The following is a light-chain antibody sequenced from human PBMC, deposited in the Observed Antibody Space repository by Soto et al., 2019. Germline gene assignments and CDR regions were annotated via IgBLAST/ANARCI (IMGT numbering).Light chain of an antibody. V-gene: IGKV3-20*01. CDR2: GIS. Sequence: ENVLTQSPGTLSLSPGERATLSCRASQTVTNSFFAWYQQKPGKPPRLLIHGISSRATGIPDRFSGSGSGTDFTLTISRLEPEDFVVYYCQQYSTLPHTFGRGTKLEV. CDR3: QQYSTLPHT. CDR1: QTVTNSF. J-gene: IGKJ2*01.